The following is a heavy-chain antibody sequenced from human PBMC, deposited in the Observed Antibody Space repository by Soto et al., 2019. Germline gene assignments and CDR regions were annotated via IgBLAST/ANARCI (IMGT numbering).Heavy chain of an antibody. J-gene: IGHJ6*02. CDR2: ISYDGSNK. CDR3: ARDQGYSSSWTNYRWDYGMDV. CDR1: GFTFSSYA. Sequence: GGSLRLSCAASGFTFSSYAMHWVRQAPGKGLEWVAVISYDGSNKYYADSVKGRFTISRDNSKNTLYLQMNSLRAEDTAVYYCARDQGYSSSWTNYRWDYGMDVWGQGTTVTVSS. V-gene: IGHV3-30-3*01. D-gene: IGHD6-13*01.